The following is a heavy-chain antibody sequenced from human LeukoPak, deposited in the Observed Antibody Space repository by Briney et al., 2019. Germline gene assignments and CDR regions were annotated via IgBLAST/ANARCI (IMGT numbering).Heavy chain of an antibody. D-gene: IGHD2/OR15-2a*01. CDR3: ARDPCSTINCPLRF. Sequence: PSETLSLTCAVYGVSLSGSYCTWLRQSPEKGLEWVGEINHSGRTNYNPSLESRATISVDTSNNQFSLKLRSVTAADTAVYYCARDPCSTINCPLRFWGQGTLVTVSS. J-gene: IGHJ4*02. V-gene: IGHV4-34*01. CDR2: INHSGRT. CDR1: GVSLSGSY.